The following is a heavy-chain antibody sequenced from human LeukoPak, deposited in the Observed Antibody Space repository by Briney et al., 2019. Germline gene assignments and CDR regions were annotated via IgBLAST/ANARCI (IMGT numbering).Heavy chain of an antibody. CDR3: AREGGVGATTEPTDDWFDP. J-gene: IGHJ5*02. CDR1: GYSISSGYY. Sequence: SETLSLTCTVSGYSISSGYYWGWIRQPPGKGLEWIGSIYHSGSTYYNPSLKSRVTISVDTSKNQFSLKLSSVTAADTAVYYCAREGGVGATTEPTDDWFDPWGQGTLVTVSS. CDR2: IYHSGST. D-gene: IGHD1-26*01. V-gene: IGHV4-38-2*02.